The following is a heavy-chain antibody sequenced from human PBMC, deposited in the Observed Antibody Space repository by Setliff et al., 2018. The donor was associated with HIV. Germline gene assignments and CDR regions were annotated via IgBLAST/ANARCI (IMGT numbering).Heavy chain of an antibody. Sequence: LSETLSLTCTVSGGSISSGSYYWSWIRQPAGKGLEWIGRIFSSGSTNYNPSLKSRVTISVDTSKNQFSLKVSSVTAADTAVYYCAREDGPYYFDSWGQGTLVTVSS. CDR3: AREDGPYYFDS. V-gene: IGHV4-61*02. CDR1: GGSISSGSYY. J-gene: IGHJ4*02. CDR2: IFSSGST.